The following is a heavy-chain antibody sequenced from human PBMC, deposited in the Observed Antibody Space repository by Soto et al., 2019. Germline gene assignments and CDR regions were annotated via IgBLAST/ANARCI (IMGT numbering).Heavy chain of an antibody. Sequence: ASVKVSCKASGFTFTSSAVQWVRQARGQRLEWIGWIVVGSGNTNYAQKFQERVTITRDMSTSTAYMELSSLRSEDTAVYYCAVGLQRPYYYDSSGSLDYWGQGTLVTVSS. D-gene: IGHD3-22*01. V-gene: IGHV1-58*01. CDR2: IVVGSGNT. J-gene: IGHJ4*02. CDR3: AVGLQRPYYYDSSGSLDY. CDR1: GFTFTSSA.